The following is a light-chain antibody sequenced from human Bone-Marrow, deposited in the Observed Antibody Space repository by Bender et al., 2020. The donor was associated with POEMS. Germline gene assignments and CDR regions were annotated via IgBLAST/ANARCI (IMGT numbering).Light chain of an antibody. CDR2: DGT. CDR3: CSYAGVSTYV. CDR1: SFDIGGNKY. Sequence: QSALTQPASVSGSPGQSITISCTGSSFDIGGNKYVSWYQQHPGKAPKVILYDGTNRPSGISDRFSGSKSGNTASLTISGLQAEDEADYFCCSYAGVSTYVFGSGTKVTVL. V-gene: IGLV2-14*03. J-gene: IGLJ1*01.